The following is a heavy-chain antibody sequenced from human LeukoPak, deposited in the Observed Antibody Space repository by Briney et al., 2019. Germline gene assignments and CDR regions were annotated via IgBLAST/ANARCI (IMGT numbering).Heavy chain of an antibody. D-gene: IGHD4-23*01. Sequence: SETLSLTCTVSGYSISSGYYWGWIRQPPGKGLEWIGSIYHSGSTYYNPSLKSRVTISVDTSKNQFSLKLSSVTAADTAVYYCAGGSGYGGNSDYWGQGTLVTVSS. CDR3: AGGSGYGGNSDY. J-gene: IGHJ4*02. CDR1: GYSISSGYY. CDR2: IYHSGST. V-gene: IGHV4-38-2*02.